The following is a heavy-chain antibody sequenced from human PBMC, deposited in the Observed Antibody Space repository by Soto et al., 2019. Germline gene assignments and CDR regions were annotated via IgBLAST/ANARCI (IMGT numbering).Heavy chain of an antibody. CDR3: ARHLEWLRLDDCFDP. V-gene: IGHV4-39*01. Sequence: SETLSLTCTVSGGSISSSSYYWGWLRQPQGQGLEGNGRIYDSGSTYYNPSLKSRVTIAVDTSKNQCSLKLSSVTAADTAVYDGARHLEWLRLDDCFDPWGQGTLVTVSS. J-gene: IGHJ5*02. D-gene: IGHD5-12*01. CDR1: GGSISSSSYY. CDR2: IYDSGST.